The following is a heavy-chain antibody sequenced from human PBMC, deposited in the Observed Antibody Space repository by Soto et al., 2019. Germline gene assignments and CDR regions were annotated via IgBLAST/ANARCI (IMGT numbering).Heavy chain of an antibody. D-gene: IGHD3-22*01. Sequence: SVKVSCKASGGTFSSYAISWVRQAPGQGLEWMGGIIPIFGTANYAQKFQGRVTITADKSTSTAYMELSSVTAADTAVYYCARVPDYYDSSGYPPAYFDYWGQGTLVTVSS. V-gene: IGHV1-69*06. CDR1: GGTFSSYA. CDR3: ARVPDYYDSSGYPPAYFDY. CDR2: IIPIFGTA. J-gene: IGHJ4*02.